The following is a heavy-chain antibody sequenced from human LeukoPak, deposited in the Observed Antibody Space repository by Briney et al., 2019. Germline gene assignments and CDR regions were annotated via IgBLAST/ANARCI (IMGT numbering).Heavy chain of an antibody. CDR1: GFTFSSYW. CDR3: AREVRGSYGPQAFDI. Sequence: LPGGSLRLSCAAYGFTFSSYWMSWVRQAPGKGLEWVANIKQDGSEKSYVASVKGLFTISSDNAKNSLYLQMNSLRAEDTAVYYCAREVRGSYGPQAFDIWGQGTMVTVSP. V-gene: IGHV3-7*01. J-gene: IGHJ3*02. D-gene: IGHD5-18*01. CDR2: IKQDGSEK.